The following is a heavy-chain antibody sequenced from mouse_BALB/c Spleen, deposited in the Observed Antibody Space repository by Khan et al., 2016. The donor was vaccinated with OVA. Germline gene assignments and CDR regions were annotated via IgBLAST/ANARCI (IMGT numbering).Heavy chain of an antibody. J-gene: IGHJ3*01. CDR1: GFSLTSYG. D-gene: IGHD2-4*01. Sequence: QVQLKESGPGLVQPSQSLSITCTVSGFSLTSYGVHWVRQSPGKGLEWLGVIWSGGSKDYNAAFISRLSISKDNSKSQVFFKMNSLQANDSAIYXCARNYDYDEGLAYWGQGTLVTVSA. CDR3: ARNYDYDEGLAY. CDR2: IWSGGSK. V-gene: IGHV2-2*02.